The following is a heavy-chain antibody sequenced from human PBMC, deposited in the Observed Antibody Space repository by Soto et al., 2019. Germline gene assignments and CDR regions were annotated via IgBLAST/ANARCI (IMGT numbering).Heavy chain of an antibody. Sequence: GGSLRLSCAASGFTFSSNAMHWVRQAPGKGLEWVAVLSYDGSNKYYADSVKGRFTISRDNSKNTLYLQMDSLRTEDTALYYWARDVESGSSQYYYYFYGMDVWGQGTTVTVSS. CDR3: ARDVESGSSQYYYYFYGMDV. V-gene: IGHV3-30-3*01. J-gene: IGHJ6*02. CDR2: LSYDGSNK. CDR1: GFTFSSNA. D-gene: IGHD1-26*01.